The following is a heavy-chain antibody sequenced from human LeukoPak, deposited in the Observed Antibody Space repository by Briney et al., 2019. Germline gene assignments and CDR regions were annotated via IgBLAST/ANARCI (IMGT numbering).Heavy chain of an antibody. D-gene: IGHD6-19*01. Sequence: SETLSLTCAVYGGSFSGYYWSWIRQPPGKGLEWIGEISHSGSTNYNPSLKSRVTISVDTSKNQFSLKLSSVTAADTAVYYCAASVGSRNSSGPIGPYFRYWGQGTLVTVSS. CDR1: GGSFSGYY. V-gene: IGHV4-34*01. J-gene: IGHJ4*02. CDR3: AASVGSRNSSGPIGPYFRY. CDR2: ISHSGST.